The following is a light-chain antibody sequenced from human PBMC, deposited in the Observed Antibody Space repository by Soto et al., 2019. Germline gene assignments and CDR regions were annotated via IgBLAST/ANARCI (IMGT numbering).Light chain of an antibody. CDR3: KQYNNWPQT. V-gene: IGKV3-15*01. CDR1: QSVSSN. CDR2: GAY. Sequence: IVLAQSRATLSVSPGETAIPSCRASQSVSSNLAWYQQKPGQAHRLLIYGAYTRASGIQPRFSGSGSGTEFTLTIRSLQSEDFAVYYCKQYNNWPQTFGQGTRV. J-gene: IGKJ1*01.